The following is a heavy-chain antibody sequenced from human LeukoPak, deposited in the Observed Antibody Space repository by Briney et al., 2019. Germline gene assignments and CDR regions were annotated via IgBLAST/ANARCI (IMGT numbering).Heavy chain of an antibody. J-gene: IGHJ4*02. CDR1: GASFTSHYW. D-gene: IGHD6-6*01. CDR3: AHRARYFDY. Sequence: TLSLTCSVCGASFTSHYWGWIRQPPGKALEWLALIYGNDDKRYSPSLKSRLTITKDTSKNQVVLTLTNMDPVDTATYYCAHRARYFDYWGQGTLVTVSS. V-gene: IGHV2-5*01. CDR2: IYGNDDK.